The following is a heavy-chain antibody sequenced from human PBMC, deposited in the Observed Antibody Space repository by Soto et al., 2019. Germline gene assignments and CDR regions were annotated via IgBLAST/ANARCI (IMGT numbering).Heavy chain of an antibody. D-gene: IGHD6-6*01. J-gene: IGHJ6*02. CDR1: GLSVSSSD. CDR2: IYSGGST. Sequence: EVHLVETGGGLIQPGGSLRLSCAASGLSVSSSDRSWVRQASGKGLEWVSVIYSGGSTHDADSVKGRFTISRDNSKNTVHLQMNSLRVDDTAVYFCSTSSRNEYHFAMDAWGQGTTVIVSS. V-gene: IGHV3-53*02. CDR3: STSSRNEYHFAMDA.